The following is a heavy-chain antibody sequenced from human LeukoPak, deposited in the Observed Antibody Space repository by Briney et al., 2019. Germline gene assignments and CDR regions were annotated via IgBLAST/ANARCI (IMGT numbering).Heavy chain of an antibody. CDR3: ARDRDGAGMDV. Sequence: HPGGSLRLSCAASGFTVSSNYMSWVRQAPGKGLEWVSVIYSGGSTYYADSVKGRFTISRDNSKNTLYLQMNSLRAEDTAVYYCARDRDGAGMDVWGQGTTVTVSS. J-gene: IGHJ6*02. CDR1: GFTVSSNY. D-gene: IGHD5-24*01. CDR2: IYSGGST. V-gene: IGHV3-53*01.